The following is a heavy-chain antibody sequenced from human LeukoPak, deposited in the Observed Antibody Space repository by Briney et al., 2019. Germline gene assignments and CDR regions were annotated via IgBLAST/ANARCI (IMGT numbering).Heavy chain of an antibody. J-gene: IGHJ4*02. CDR3: AKPGLMMSGYDSSALDY. Sequence: GGSLRLSCAASGFTFSSYGMHWVRQAPGKGLEWVAVISYDGSNKYYADSVKGRFTISRDNSKNTLYLQMNSLRAEDTAVYYCAKPGLMMSGYDSSALDYWGQGTLVTVSS. CDR2: ISYDGSNK. D-gene: IGHD3-22*01. CDR1: GFTFSSYG. V-gene: IGHV3-30*18.